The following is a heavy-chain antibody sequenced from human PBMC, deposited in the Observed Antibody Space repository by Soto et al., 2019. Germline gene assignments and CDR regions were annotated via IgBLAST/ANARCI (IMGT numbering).Heavy chain of an antibody. V-gene: IGHV3-23*01. J-gene: IGHJ4*02. CDR1: GFTFSSFA. CDR3: TKAGSGSQSYYLFHY. D-gene: IGHD3-10*01. Sequence: GSLRLSCAASGFTFSSFALMWVRQAPGKGLERVSTISGSGGSTHYADSVKGRFTISRDNSKNTLYLQMNSLRAEDTAVYYCTKAGSGSQSYYLFHYWGQGP. CDR2: ISGSGGST.